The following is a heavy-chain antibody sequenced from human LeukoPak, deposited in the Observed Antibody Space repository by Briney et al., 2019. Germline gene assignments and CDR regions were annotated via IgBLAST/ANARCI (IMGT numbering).Heavy chain of an antibody. CDR1: GGSISSSSYY. D-gene: IGHD1-1*01. Sequence: SETPSLTCTVSGGSISSSSYYWGWLRQPPGKGLEWIGSIYYSGSTYYNPSLKSRVTISVDTSKNQFSLKLSSVTAADTAVYYCARGTTGTIDYWGQGTLVTVSS. CDR2: IYYSGST. V-gene: IGHV4-39*07. CDR3: ARGTTGTIDY. J-gene: IGHJ4*02.